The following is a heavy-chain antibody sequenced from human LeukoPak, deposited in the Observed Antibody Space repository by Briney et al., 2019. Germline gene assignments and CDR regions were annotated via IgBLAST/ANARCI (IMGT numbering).Heavy chain of an antibody. D-gene: IGHD6-19*01. CDR1: GFTFSSYD. Sequence: GGSLRLSCAGSGFTFSSYDMNWVRQAPGKGLEWVSYISSSGGTIYYADSVEGRFTISRDNAKNSLYLQMNSLTAEDTAVYYCARVRGSSGWYHWGQGTLVTVSS. CDR2: ISSSGGTI. CDR3: ARVRGSSGWYH. J-gene: IGHJ4*02. V-gene: IGHV3-48*03.